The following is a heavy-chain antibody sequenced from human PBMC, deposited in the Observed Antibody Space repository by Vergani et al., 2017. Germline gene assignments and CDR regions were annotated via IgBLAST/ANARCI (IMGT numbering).Heavy chain of an antibody. CDR1: GSSMSGYY. V-gene: IGHV4-59*01. CDR3: ASDTHSGQRADR. Sequence: QVRLQESGPGLVKPSETLSLTCSVSGSSMSGYYWSWIRQPPGKELEWIGYMYHSGSTNYNPSLETRVTISGDTSKNQFSLTLTSVTAADTAVYYCASDTHSGQRADRWGQGILVTVTS. J-gene: IGHJ5*02. CDR2: MYHSGST. D-gene: IGHD6-19*01.